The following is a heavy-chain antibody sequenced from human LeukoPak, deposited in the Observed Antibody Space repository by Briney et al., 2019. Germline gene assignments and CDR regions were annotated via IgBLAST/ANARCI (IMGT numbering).Heavy chain of an antibody. J-gene: IGHJ1*01. CDR3: ARDGLYLQH. Sequence: PSETLSLTCTVSGGSISSSSYYWGWIRQPPGKGLEWIGYIYYSGSTNYNPSLKSRVTISVDTSKNQFSLKLSSVTAADTAVYYCARDGLYLQHWGQGTLVTVSS. D-gene: IGHD3-10*01. V-gene: IGHV4-61*01. CDR1: GGSISSSSYY. CDR2: IYYSGST.